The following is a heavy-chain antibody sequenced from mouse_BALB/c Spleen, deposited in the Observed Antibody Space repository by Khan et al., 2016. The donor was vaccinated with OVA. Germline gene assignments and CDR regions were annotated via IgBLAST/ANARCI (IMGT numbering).Heavy chain of an antibody. CDR1: GFSFSSYS. CDR3: KRHGRYYDSNACFNY. V-gene: IGHV5-6-4*01. J-gene: IGHJ2*01. D-gene: IGHD1-1*01. Sequence: EVELVESGGGLVRPGGSLKLSCAASGFSFSSYSMSWVRQTPEKRLEWVATISSGGSYTYYPDSVKGRFTISRDNAKNTLYLQMSSLKSEDTDMYYCKRHGRYYDSNACFNYWGQGTTLTVSS. CDR2: ISSGGSYT.